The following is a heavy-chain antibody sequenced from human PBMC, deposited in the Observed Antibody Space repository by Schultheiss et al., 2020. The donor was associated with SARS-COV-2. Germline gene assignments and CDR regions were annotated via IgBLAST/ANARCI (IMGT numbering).Heavy chain of an antibody. Sequence: SQTLSLTCAISGDSVSSNSAAWNWIRQSPSRGLEWLGRTYYRSKWYNDYAVSVKSRITINPDTSKNQFSLQLNSVTPEDTAVYYCATYNLPWIQLWFGGWFDPWGQGTLVTVSS. CDR2: TYYRSKWYN. D-gene: IGHD5-18*01. J-gene: IGHJ5*02. CDR3: ATYNLPWIQLWFGGWFDP. CDR1: GDSVSSNSAA. V-gene: IGHV6-1*01.